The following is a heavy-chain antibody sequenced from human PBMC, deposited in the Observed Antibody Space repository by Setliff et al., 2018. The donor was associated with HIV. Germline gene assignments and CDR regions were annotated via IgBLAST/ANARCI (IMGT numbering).Heavy chain of an antibody. Sequence: SETLSLTCSISGGPISNYYWVWIRQSPGKGLEWIGHIHYGGGTYYNPSLESRVSISRDTSKNQFSLNLRDVTAGDTALYYCARAVIRREDRGMWTKLWSAPNHMDVWGKGITVTVSS. CDR3: ARAVIRREDRGMWTKLWSAPNHMDV. J-gene: IGHJ6*03. V-gene: IGHV4-59*01. D-gene: IGHD3-10*01. CDR1: GGPISNYY. CDR2: IHYGGGT.